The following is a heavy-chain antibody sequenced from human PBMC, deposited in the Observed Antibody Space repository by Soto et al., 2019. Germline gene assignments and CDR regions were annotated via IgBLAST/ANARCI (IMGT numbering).Heavy chain of an antibody. CDR1: GGTFSSYT. CDR2: IIPILGIA. D-gene: IGHD2-15*01. V-gene: IGHV1-69*02. Sequence: QVQLVQPGAEVKKPGSSVKVSCKASGGTFSSYTISWVRQAPGQGLEWMGRIIPILGIANYAQKFQGRVTITADKSTSTAYMELSSLRSEDTAVYYCADLLVADTEMDVWGQGTTVTVSS. J-gene: IGHJ6*02. CDR3: ADLLVADTEMDV.